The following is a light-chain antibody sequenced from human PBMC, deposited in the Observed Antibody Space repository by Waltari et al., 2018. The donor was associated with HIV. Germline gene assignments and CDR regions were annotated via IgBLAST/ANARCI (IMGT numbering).Light chain of an antibody. V-gene: IGLV2-14*01. CDR3: KSYTSSHTRV. J-gene: IGLJ1*01. CDR1: SSDVGGYNY. Sequence: QSALTQPASVSGSPGQSITISCTGTSSDVGGYNYVSWYQQPPGKAPKLMIYEVSNRPSGVSNRFSGSKSGNTASLTISGLQAEDEADYYCKSYTSSHTRVFGTGTKVTVL. CDR2: EVS.